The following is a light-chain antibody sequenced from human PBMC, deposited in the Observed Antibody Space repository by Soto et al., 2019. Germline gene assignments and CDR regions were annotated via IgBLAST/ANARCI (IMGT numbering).Light chain of an antibody. V-gene: IGKV3-20*01. CDR3: QQFGSSPGFT. Sequence: EIVLTQSPGTLSLSPGERATLSCRASQSINNRYLAWYQQKPGQAPRLLIYDASSRATGIPDRFSGSGSGTDFTLTISRLEPEDFAVYYCQQFGSSPGFTFGPGTKVDMK. CDR1: QSINNRY. J-gene: IGKJ3*01. CDR2: DAS.